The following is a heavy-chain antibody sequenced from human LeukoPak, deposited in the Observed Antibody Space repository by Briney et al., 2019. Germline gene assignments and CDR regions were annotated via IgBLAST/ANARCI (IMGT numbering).Heavy chain of an antibody. D-gene: IGHD7-27*01. CDR1: GGSISSSSYY. CDR2: IYSSGST. Sequence: KPSETLSLTCTVSGGSISSSSYYWGWIRQPPGKGLEWIGTIYSSGSTNYNPSLKSRVTILADTSKNQFSLKLSSVTAADTSVYYCARQDLRGASTGVDVWGKGTTVTVSP. J-gene: IGHJ6*04. CDR3: ARQDLRGASTGVDV. V-gene: IGHV4-39*01.